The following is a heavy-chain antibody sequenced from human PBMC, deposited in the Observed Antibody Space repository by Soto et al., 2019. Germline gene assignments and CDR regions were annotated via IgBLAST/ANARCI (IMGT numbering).Heavy chain of an antibody. D-gene: IGHD3-16*01. V-gene: IGHV3-23*01. J-gene: IGHJ6*03. CDR3: TTDGGLGDRGGDYYYYMDV. CDR1: GFTFSSYA. Sequence: GGSLRLSCAASGFTFSSYAMSWVRQAPGKGLEWVSAISGSGGSTYYADSVKGRFTISRDNSKNTLYLQMNSLKTEDTAVYYCTTDGGLGDRGGDYYYYMDVWGKGTTVTVSS. CDR2: ISGSGGST.